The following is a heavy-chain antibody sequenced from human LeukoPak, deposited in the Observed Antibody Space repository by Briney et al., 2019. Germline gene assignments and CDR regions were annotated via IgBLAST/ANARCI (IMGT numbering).Heavy chain of an antibody. CDR3: AKQRKDGYNYPFDY. V-gene: IGHV3-23*01. CDR1: GFTFSSYG. D-gene: IGHD5-24*01. J-gene: IGHJ4*02. Sequence: GGSLRLSCAASGFTFSSYGMSWVRQAPGKGLEWVSGISGTGSSTYDADSVKGRFTISRDNSKNTLYLQMNSLRAEDTAVYYCAKQRKDGYNYPFDYWGQGTLVTVSS. CDR2: ISGTGSST.